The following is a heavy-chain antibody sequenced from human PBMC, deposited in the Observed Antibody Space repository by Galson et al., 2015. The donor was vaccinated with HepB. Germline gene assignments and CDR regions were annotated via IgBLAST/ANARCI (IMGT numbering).Heavy chain of an antibody. CDR2: ISAYDGNT. D-gene: IGHD3-10*01. J-gene: IGHJ4*02. Sequence: SVRVSCEASGFTFSSYGMSWVRQVPGQGLEWVGWISAYDGNTNYAQKLQGRVTMTRDTSTSTAYMKLSSLRDEDTAVYYCARSAYGSGSYCLNTLHYWGQGTLVTVSS. CDR1: GFTFSSYG. V-gene: IGHV1-18*01. CDR3: ARSAYGSGSYCLNTLHY.